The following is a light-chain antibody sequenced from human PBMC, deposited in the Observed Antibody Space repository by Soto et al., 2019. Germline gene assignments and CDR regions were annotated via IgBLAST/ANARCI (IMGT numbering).Light chain of an antibody. CDR1: INDFTAYYR. Sequence: QSALTQPPSVSGSPGQSGTISFSGTINDFTAYYRVSWYQQTPGTAPKLMIYDVSNRPSGVHDRFSGSRDGNTASLTSSGLQPEDEGDYYCAAWEDRLNGGLFGGGTKLTVL. V-gene: IGLV2-18*01. J-gene: IGLJ2*01. CDR2: DVS. CDR3: AAWEDRLNGGL.